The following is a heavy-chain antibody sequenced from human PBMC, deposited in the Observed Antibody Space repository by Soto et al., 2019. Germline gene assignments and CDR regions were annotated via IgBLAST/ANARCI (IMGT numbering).Heavy chain of an antibody. CDR2: MNPNSGNT. CDR1: GYTFTSYD. V-gene: IGHV1-8*01. D-gene: IGHD6-13*01. CDR3: ARRGYSSSWYYYYYYGMDV. J-gene: IGHJ6*02. Sequence: QVQLVQSGAEVKKPGASVKVSCKASGYTFTSYDINWVRQATGQGLEWMGWMNPNSGNTGYAQKFQGRVTMTRNTSISTAYMELSSLSFEDTAVYYCARRGYSSSWYYYYYYGMDVWGQGTTVTVSS.